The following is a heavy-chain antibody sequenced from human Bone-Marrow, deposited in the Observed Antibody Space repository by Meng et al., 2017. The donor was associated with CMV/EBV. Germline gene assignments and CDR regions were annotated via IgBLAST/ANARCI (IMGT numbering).Heavy chain of an antibody. J-gene: IGHJ6*02. Sequence: ASVKVSCKASGYTFTSYYMHWVRQAPGQGLEWMGIINPSGGSTSYAQKFQGRVTMTRDTSTSTVYMELSSLRSEDTAVYYCARGAAATGGGSYRYYYYGMDVWGQGTLVTVSS. V-gene: IGHV1-46*01. CDR1: GYTFTSYY. D-gene: IGHD1-26*01. CDR3: ARGAAATGGGSYRYYYYGMDV. CDR2: INPSGGST.